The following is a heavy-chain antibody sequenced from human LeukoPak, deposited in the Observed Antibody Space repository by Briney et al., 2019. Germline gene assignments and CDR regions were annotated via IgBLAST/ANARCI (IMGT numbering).Heavy chain of an antibody. CDR3: ARLTTYYDSSGYYLDAFDI. J-gene: IGHJ3*02. Sequence: SGTLSLTCTVSGGSISSSNWWSWVRQPPGKGLELSGEMYHSGKINYNPSLKIRVIISVDKSKNHFSLKLNSVTAADTAVYYCARLTTYYDSSGYYLDAFDIWGQGTMVTVSS. CDR1: GGSISSSNW. CDR2: MYHSGKI. V-gene: IGHV4-4*02. D-gene: IGHD3-22*01.